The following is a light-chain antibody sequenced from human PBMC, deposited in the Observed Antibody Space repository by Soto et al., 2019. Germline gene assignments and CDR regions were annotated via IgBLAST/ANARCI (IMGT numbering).Light chain of an antibody. J-gene: IGKJ1*01. CDR3: QQSYSSPPT. CDR2: AAS. V-gene: IGKV1-39*01. CDR1: QSISNH. Sequence: MQLTQSPSSLSASVEDRVIITCRASQSISNHLNWYQQKPGKAPKLLIFAASSLQSGVPSRFSGSRSGPDFTLTISSLQPEDFATYYCQQSYSSPPTFGQGTKVDIK.